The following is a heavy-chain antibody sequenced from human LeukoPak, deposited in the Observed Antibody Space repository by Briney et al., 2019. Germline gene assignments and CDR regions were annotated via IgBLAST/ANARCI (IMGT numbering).Heavy chain of an antibody. J-gene: IGHJ3*02. V-gene: IGHV3-53*01. CDR2: IYSGGST. D-gene: IGHD3-22*01. Sequence: GGSLRLSCAASGFTASSNYMTWVRQAPGKGLEWVSVIYSGGSTYYADSVKGRFTISRDDSKNTLYLQMNSLRAEDTAVYYCARDQTPHYYDSSGYYRNDAFDIWGQGTMVTVSS. CDR1: GFTASSNY. CDR3: ARDQTPHYYDSSGYYRNDAFDI.